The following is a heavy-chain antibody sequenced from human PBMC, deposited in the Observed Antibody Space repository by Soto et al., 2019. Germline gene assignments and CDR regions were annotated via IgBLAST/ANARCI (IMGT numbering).Heavy chain of an antibody. CDR2: LSRGGGST. CDR3: ARDGQYRTDGFDI. D-gene: IGHD5-12*01. CDR1: GFTYSSHG. J-gene: IGHJ3*02. V-gene: IGHV3-23*01. Sequence: EAQLLESGGELIRPGGSLRLSCAASGFTYSSHGMSWVRQAPGKGLEWIAGLSRGGGSTYYADSVKGRFTISRDNSKNTLDLIRNSLRVEDTALYYCARDGQYRTDGFDIWGQGTMVTVSS.